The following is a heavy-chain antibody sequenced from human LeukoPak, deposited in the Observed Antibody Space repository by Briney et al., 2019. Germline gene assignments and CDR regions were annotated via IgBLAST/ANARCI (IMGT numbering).Heavy chain of an antibody. CDR1: GYSVRSAYY. Sequence: PSETLSLTCTVPGYSVRSAYYWVWIRQPPGKGLEWIASIHHSGSTNYNPSLKSRVTISVDKSKNQFSLKLSSVTAADTAVYYCARGFDYWGQGTLVTVSS. J-gene: IGHJ4*02. CDR2: IHHSGST. CDR3: ARGFDY. V-gene: IGHV4-38-2*02.